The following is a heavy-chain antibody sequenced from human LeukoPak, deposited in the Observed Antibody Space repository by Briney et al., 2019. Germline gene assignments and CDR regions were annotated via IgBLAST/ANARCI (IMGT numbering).Heavy chain of an antibody. CDR2: IEYDGTDT. D-gene: IGHD2-15*01. Sequence: PGGSLRLSCAASGFTFSNYVMNWVRQAPGKGLEWVAFIEYDGTDTHFADSVRGRFTISRDNSEDTLYLQIITLRAVDTAVYYCARNRLRATATYMDVWGKGTTVTVSS. CDR3: ARNRLRATATYMDV. V-gene: IGHV3-30*02. CDR1: GFTFSNYV. J-gene: IGHJ6*04.